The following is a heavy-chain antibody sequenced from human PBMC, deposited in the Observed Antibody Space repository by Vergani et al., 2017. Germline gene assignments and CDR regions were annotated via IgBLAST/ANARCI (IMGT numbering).Heavy chain of an antibody. Sequence: QVQLQQWGAGLLKPSETLSLTCAVYGGSFSGYYWSWIRQPPGKGLEWIGEINHSGSTNYNPSLKSRVTISVDTSKNQFSLKLSSVTAADTAVYYCARATPRGSGSYFVHYYFDYWGQGTLVTVSS. V-gene: IGHV4-34*01. D-gene: IGHD3-10*01. CDR2: INHSGST. J-gene: IGHJ4*02. CDR3: ARATPRGSGSYFVHYYFDY. CDR1: GGSFSGYY.